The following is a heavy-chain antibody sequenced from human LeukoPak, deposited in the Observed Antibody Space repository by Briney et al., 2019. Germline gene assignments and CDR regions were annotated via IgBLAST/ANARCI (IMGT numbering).Heavy chain of an antibody. CDR1: GFTFSSYS. CDR2: ISSSSSFI. D-gene: IGHD5-24*01. Sequence: GGSLRLSCAASGFTFSSYSMNSVRQAPGKGLEWVSSISSSSSFIYYTDSLKGRFTISRDNAKNSLYLQLNSLRAEDTAVYYCARDAPIQSTPFDYWGQGTLVTVSS. V-gene: IGHV3-21*01. CDR3: ARDAPIQSTPFDY. J-gene: IGHJ4*02.